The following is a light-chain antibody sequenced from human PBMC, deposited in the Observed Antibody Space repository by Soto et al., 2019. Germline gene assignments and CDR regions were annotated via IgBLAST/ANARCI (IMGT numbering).Light chain of an antibody. V-gene: IGKV3D-20*02. CDR3: QQRSNWPPIT. CDR2: GAS. J-gene: IGKJ5*01. CDR1: QSVSSSY. Sequence: EIVVNQCPGTLSLSPGERATLSCRAIQSVSSSYLACYQQKPGQAPRLLIYGASSRATGIPARFSGSGSGTDFTLTISSLEPEDFAVYYCQQRSNWPPITFGQGTRLEIK.